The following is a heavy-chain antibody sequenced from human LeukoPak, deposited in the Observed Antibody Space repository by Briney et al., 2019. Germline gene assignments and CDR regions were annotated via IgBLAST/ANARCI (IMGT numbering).Heavy chain of an antibody. CDR1: GGSISSFY. Sequence: PSETLSLTCTVSGGSISSFYWSWIRQPPGKGLEWIGYIYYTGSTNYNSSLKSRVTISVDTSKNQFSLKVSSVTAADTAVYYCARVKDPGGYYYYYYMDIWGKGNTVTVSS. CDR3: ARVKDPGGYYYYYYMDI. D-gene: IGHD3-16*01. V-gene: IGHV4-59*12. J-gene: IGHJ6*03. CDR2: IYYTGST.